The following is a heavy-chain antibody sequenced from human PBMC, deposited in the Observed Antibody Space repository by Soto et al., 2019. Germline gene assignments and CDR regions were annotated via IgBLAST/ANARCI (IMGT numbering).Heavy chain of an antibody. CDR2: IYYSGST. Sequence: PSETLSLTCTVSSGSISSSSYYWGWIRQPPGKGLEWIGTIYYSGSTYYNPSLKSRVTISVDTSKNQFSLRLSSVTAADTAVYYCARHRGGSSWLGWFDPWGQGTLVTVSS. D-gene: IGHD6-13*01. V-gene: IGHV4-39*01. J-gene: IGHJ5*02. CDR3: ARHRGGSSWLGWFDP. CDR1: SGSISSSSYY.